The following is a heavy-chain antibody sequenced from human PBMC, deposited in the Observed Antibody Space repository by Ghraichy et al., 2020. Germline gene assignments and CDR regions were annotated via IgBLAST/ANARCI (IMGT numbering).Heavy chain of an antibody. CDR2: TYYRSKWYD. V-gene: IGHV6-1*01. CDR3: ARTNSGFIDY. J-gene: IGHJ4*02. Sequence: SETLSLTCAISGDSVSSNSAAWNWIRQSPSRGLEWLGRTYYRSKWYDSYALSVKSRIMIRPDTSKNQFSLQLNSVTPEDTAVYYCARTNSGFIDYWGQGTLVTVSS. CDR1: GDSVSSNSAA. D-gene: IGHD4-23*01.